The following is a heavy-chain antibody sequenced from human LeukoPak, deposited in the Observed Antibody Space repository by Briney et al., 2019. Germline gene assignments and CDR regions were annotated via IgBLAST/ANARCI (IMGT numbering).Heavy chain of an antibody. V-gene: IGHV4-38-2*02. CDR3: ARADAYYYGMDV. CDR1: GYSISSGYY. CDR2: IYHSGNT. Sequence: SETLSLTRTVSGYSISSGYYWDWIRQPPGKGLEWIGSIYHSGNTYYNPSLKSRVTMSVDTSKNQFSLKLSSVTAADTAVYYSARADAYYYGMDVWGQGTTVTVSS. J-gene: IGHJ6*02.